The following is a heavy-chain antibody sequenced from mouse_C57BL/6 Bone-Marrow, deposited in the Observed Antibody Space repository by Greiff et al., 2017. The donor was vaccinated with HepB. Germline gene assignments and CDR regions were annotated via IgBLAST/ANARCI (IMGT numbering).Heavy chain of an antibody. D-gene: IGHD2-1*01. CDR3: TISRFYYGNWDYAMDY. J-gene: IGHJ4*01. CDR1: GYTFTRYW. CDR2: ISPGNSDT. Sequence: EVQLQQSGTVLARPGASVKMSCKPSGYTFTRYWLHWVKQRPGQGLVGIGAISPGNSDTSYNQKFNGKAKLTAVTSASTAYMELSILTNEDSAVYYCTISRFYYGNWDYAMDYWGQGTSVTVSS. V-gene: IGHV1-5*01.